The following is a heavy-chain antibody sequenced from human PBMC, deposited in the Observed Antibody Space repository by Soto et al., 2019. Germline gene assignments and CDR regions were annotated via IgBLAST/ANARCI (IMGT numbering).Heavy chain of an antibody. Sequence: SATLSLTCAVSGGSFTSNNWWTWVRQPPGQGLEWIGEIYRTGSTNYNPSLKSRVTISLDKSENQFSLKVTSLTAADTAVYYCASRDPGTSVDYWGQGTLVTVLL. V-gene: IGHV4-4*02. CDR2: IYRTGST. D-gene: IGHD1-7*01. CDR1: GGSFTSNNW. J-gene: IGHJ4*02. CDR3: ASRDPGTSVDY.